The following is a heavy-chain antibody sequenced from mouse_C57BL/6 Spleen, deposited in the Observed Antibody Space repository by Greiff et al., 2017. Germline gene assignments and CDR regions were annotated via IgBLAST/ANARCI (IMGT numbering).Heavy chain of an antibody. D-gene: IGHD2-4*01. CDR1: GYTFTDYN. CDR3: ARALGYYEPYYAMDY. V-gene: IGHV1-18*01. Sequence: DVKLQESGPELVKPGASVKIPCKASGYTFTDYNMDWVKQSHGKSLEWIGDINPNNGGTIYNQKFKGKATLTVDKSSSTAYMELRSLTSEDTAVYYCARALGYYEPYYAMDYWGQGTSVTVSS. CDR2: INPNNGGT. J-gene: IGHJ4*01.